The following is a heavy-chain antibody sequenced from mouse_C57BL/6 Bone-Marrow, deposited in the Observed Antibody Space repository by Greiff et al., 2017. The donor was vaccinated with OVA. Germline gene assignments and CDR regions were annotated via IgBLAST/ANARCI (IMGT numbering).Heavy chain of an antibody. Sequence: VQLQQSGAELVKPGASVKLSCKASGYTFTSYWMHWVKQRPGRGLEWIGRIDPNSGGTKYNEKFKSKATLTVDKPSSTTYMQLSSLTSEDSAVYYCASEGSPIYYDYDGWYFDVWGTGTTVTVSS. V-gene: IGHV1-72*01. CDR3: ASEGSPIYYDYDGWYFDV. D-gene: IGHD2-4*01. CDR2: IDPNSGGT. J-gene: IGHJ1*03. CDR1: GYTFTSYW.